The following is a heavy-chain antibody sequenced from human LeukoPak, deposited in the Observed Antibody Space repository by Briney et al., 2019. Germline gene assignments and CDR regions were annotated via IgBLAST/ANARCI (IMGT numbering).Heavy chain of an antibody. CDR2: INHSGST. J-gene: IGHJ4*02. D-gene: IGHD2-15*01. CDR1: GGSFSGYY. CDR3: ARGRVYCDGGSCDGFDY. Sequence: SETLSLTCAVYGGSFSGYYWSWIRQPPGKGLEWSGEINHSGSTNYSPSLKSRVTISVDTSKNQFSLKLSSVTAADTAVYYCARGRVYCDGGSCDGFDYWGQGTPVTVSS. V-gene: IGHV4-34*01.